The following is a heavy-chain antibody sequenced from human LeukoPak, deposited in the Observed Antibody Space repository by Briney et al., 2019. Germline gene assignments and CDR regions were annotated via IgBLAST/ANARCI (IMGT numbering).Heavy chain of an antibody. CDR3: ARVFLGYTRQVDY. CDR2: IKQDGSEK. Sequence: PGGSLRLSCAASGFTFSSSLMSWVRQAPGKGLEWVANIKQDGSEKYYVDSVKGRFTISRDNAKNSLYLQINSLRAEDTAVYYCARVFLGYTRQVDYWGQGTLVTVSS. V-gene: IGHV3-7*01. D-gene: IGHD6-13*01. CDR1: GFTFSSSL. J-gene: IGHJ4*02.